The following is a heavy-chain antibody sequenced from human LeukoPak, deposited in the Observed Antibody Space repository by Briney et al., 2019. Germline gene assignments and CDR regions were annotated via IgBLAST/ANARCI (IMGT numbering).Heavy chain of an antibody. Sequence: PSETLSLTCTVSGGSISSSSYYWGWICQPPGKGLEWIGSIYYSGSTYYNPSLKSRVTISVDTSKNQFSLKLSSVTAADTAVYYCARVEGTKVVVRGVIITSRWFDPWGQGTLVTVSS. CDR1: GGSISSSSYY. CDR2: IYYSGST. J-gene: IGHJ5*02. V-gene: IGHV4-39*07. CDR3: ARVEGTKVVVRGVIITSRWFDP. D-gene: IGHD3-10*01.